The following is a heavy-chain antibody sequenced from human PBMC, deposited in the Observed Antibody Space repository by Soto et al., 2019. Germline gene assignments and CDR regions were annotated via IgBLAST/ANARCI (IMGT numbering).Heavy chain of an antibody. CDR1: GGTSSSYT. D-gene: IGHD6-19*01. J-gene: IGHJ5*02. CDR2: IIPILGIA. V-gene: IGHV1-69*02. CDR3: ARGLVAGLNWFDP. Sequence: SVKVACKASGGTSSSYTISWVRKAPGQGLEWMGRIIPILGIANYAQKFQGRVTITADKSTSTAYMELSSLRSEDTAVYYCARGLVAGLNWFDPWGQGTLVTVSS.